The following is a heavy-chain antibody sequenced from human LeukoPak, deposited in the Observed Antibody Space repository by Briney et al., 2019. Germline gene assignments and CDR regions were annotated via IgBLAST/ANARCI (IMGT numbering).Heavy chain of an antibody. CDR1: GFSFSSYA. V-gene: IGHV3-30-3*01. J-gene: IGHJ6*02. Sequence: GGSLRLSCAASGFSFSSYAMHWVRQAPGKGLEWVAVISYDGSNKYYADSVKGRFTISRDNSKNTLYLQMNSLRAEDTAVYYCAKASRRYYVDYYYYGLDVWRQGTTVSVS. CDR3: AKASRRYYVDYYYYGLDV. CDR2: ISYDGSNK. D-gene: IGHD3-16*01.